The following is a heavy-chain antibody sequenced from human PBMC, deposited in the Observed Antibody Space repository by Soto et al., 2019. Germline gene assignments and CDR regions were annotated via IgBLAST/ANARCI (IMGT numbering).Heavy chain of an antibody. V-gene: IGHV3-66*01. J-gene: IGHJ4*02. CDR3: ARSALNHAFVEY. D-gene: IGHD3-10*01. Sequence: GGSLRLSWAACGFTVSTKYMNWVRQAPGKGLEWDSVSFSDGNTYYADSVKGRFTISRDNSKNTVYFQMNSLRAEDTAVYFCARSALNHAFVEYWGQGTLVTVSS. CDR2: SFSDGNT. CDR1: GFTVSTKY.